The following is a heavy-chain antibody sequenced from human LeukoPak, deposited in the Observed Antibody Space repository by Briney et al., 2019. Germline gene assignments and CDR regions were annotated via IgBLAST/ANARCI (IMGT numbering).Heavy chain of an antibody. V-gene: IGHV4-4*07. CDR1: GGSISSYY. J-gene: IGHJ4*02. CDR3: ARTTPPTVIFDY. D-gene: IGHD4-17*01. CDR2: IYTSGST. Sequence: SETLSLTCTVSGGSISSYYWSWIRQPAGKGLEWIGRIYTSGSTNYNPSLKSRVTMSVDTSKNQFSLKLSSVTAADTAVYYYARTTPPTVIFDYWGQGTLVTVSS.